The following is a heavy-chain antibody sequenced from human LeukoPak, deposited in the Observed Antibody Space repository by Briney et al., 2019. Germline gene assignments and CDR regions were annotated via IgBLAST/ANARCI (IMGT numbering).Heavy chain of an antibody. Sequence: ASVKVSCKASGYTFTSYGISRVRQAPEQGLEWMGWISAYNGNTNYAQKLQGRVTMTTDTSTSTAYMELRSLRSDDTAVYYCARDPWYYYDSSGYYYYYGMDVWGQGTTVTVSS. V-gene: IGHV1-18*01. D-gene: IGHD3-22*01. CDR1: GYTFTSYG. CDR2: ISAYNGNT. J-gene: IGHJ6*02. CDR3: ARDPWYYYDSSGYYYYYGMDV.